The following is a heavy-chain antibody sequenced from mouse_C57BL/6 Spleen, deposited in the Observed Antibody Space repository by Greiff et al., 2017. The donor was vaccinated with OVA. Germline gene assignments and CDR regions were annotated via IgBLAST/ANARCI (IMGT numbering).Heavy chain of an antibody. Sequence: VQLKQSGAELVKPGASVKLSCTASGFNIKDYYMHWVKQRTEQGLEWIGRIDPEDGATKYAPKFQGKATITADTSSNTAYLQLSSLTSEDTAVYYCARSDYYYGNGYFDVWGTGTTVTGSS. CDR3: ARSDYYYGNGYFDV. J-gene: IGHJ1*03. CDR2: IDPEDGAT. CDR1: GFNIKDYY. D-gene: IGHD1-1*01. V-gene: IGHV14-2*01.